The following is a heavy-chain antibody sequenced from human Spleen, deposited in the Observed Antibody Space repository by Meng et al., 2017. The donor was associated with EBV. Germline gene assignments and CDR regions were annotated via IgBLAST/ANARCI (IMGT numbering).Heavy chain of an antibody. CDR3: ARDLSVYASGWY. J-gene: IGHJ4*02. CDR2: INAGNGNT. V-gene: IGHV1-3*01. D-gene: IGHD6-19*01. CDR1: GDTFTSYA. Sequence: VRLRQSGAEVKKPGASWKVSCNASGDTFTSYAMPWVRQAPGQRLEWMGWINAGNGNTKYSQKFQGRVTITRDNSASTAYMELSSLRSEDTAVYYCARDLSVYASGWYWGQGTLVTVSS.